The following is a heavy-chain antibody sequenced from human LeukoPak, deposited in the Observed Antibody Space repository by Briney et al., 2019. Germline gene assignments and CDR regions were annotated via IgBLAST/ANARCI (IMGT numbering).Heavy chain of an antibody. D-gene: IGHD3-16*02. CDR2: INPRDSDT. CDR3: AKQSVDGRYTFDY. Sequence: GESLKISCKGSGYSFTSYWIGWVRQMPGKGLEWMGIINPRDSDTKYSPSFQGQVSISVDKSITTAYLQWSSLKASDTATYYCAKQSVDGRYTFDYWGQGTLVTVSS. J-gene: IGHJ4*02. V-gene: IGHV5-51*01. CDR1: GYSFTSYW.